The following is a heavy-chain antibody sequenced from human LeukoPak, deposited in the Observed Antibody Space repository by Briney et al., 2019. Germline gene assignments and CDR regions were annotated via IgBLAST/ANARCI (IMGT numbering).Heavy chain of an antibody. V-gene: IGHV4-34*01. CDR3: ARGPGLVVVVAATASSSFDY. D-gene: IGHD2-15*01. J-gene: IGHJ4*02. Sequence: PSETLSLTCAVYGGSFSGYYWSWIRQPPGKGLEWIGEINHSGSTNYNPSLKSRVTISVDTSKNQFSLKLSSVTAADTAVYYCARGPGLVVVVAATASSSFDYWGQGTLVTVSS. CDR2: INHSGST. CDR1: GGSFSGYY.